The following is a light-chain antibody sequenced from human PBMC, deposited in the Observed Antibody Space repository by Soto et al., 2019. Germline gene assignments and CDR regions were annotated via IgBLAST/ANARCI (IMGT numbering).Light chain of an antibody. CDR2: GAS. CDR3: QQRSNWPLT. J-gene: IGKJ4*01. V-gene: IGKV3-15*01. Sequence: EIVMTQSPATLSVSPGERATLSCRASQSVSSDLAWYHQKPGQAPRLLIYGASTRATGIPARFSGSGSGTEFTLTINSLRSEDFAVYYCQQRSNWPLTFGGGTKVDIK. CDR1: QSVSSD.